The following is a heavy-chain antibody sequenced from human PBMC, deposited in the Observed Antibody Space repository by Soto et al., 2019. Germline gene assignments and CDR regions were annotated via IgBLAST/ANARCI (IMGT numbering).Heavy chain of an antibody. CDR3: ALGSMAVVLEY. CDR1: GDSISSYY. CDR2: LYYGRSA. D-gene: IGHD2-15*01. J-gene: IGHJ4*02. Sequence: QVQLQESGPGLVKPSETLSLTCAVSGDSISSYYCMWIRQPPGKGLESIGYLYYGRSANYNPSLNSRLTLTENTSTNQCSLTLSSMTAEETAVYNCALGSMAVVLEYWGQGTLVTVSS. V-gene: IGHV4-59*01.